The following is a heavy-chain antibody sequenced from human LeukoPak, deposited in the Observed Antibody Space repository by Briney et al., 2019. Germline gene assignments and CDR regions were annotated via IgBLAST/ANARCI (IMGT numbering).Heavy chain of an antibody. V-gene: IGHV3-23*01. CDR2: IRGSGVGT. CDR3: GRDPNGDYVGAFEF. J-gene: IGHJ3*01. Sequence: GGSLRLSCEASGFPFSHYAMTWVRQAPGKGLEWVSSIRGSGVGTSYADSVKGRFTMTRDNSKSTLYLQMNSLRAGDTAVYYCGRDPNGDYVGAFEFLGQGTLVTVSS. CDR1: GFPFSHYA. D-gene: IGHD4-17*01.